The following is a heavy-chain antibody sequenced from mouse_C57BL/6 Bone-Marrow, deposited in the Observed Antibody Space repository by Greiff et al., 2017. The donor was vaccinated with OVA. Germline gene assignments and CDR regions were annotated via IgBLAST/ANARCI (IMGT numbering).Heavy chain of an antibody. CDR1: GYTFTDYY. CDR2: IYPGSGNT. Sequence: VQLQQSGAELVRPGASVKLSCKASGYTFTDYYINWVKQRPGQGLEWIARIYPGSGNTYYNEKFKGKATLTADKSYSTAYMQLSSLTSEDSAVYVCARATTVVAHFDYWGQGTTLTVSS. CDR3: ARATTVVAHFDY. D-gene: IGHD1-1*01. J-gene: IGHJ2*01. V-gene: IGHV1-76*01.